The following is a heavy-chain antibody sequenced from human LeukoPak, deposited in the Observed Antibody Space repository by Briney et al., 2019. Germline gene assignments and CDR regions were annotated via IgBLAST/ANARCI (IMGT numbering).Heavy chain of an antibody. CDR1: GGSISSSSYY. CDR3: ARTGYSSSWYGAFDI. V-gene: IGHV4-39*01. Sequence: SETLSLTCTVSGGSISSSSYYWGWIRQPPGKGLEWIGSIYYSGSTYYNPSLKSRVTISVDTSKNQFSLKLSSVTAADTAVYYCARTGYSSSWYGAFDIWDQGTMVTVSS. J-gene: IGHJ3*02. CDR2: IYYSGST. D-gene: IGHD6-13*01.